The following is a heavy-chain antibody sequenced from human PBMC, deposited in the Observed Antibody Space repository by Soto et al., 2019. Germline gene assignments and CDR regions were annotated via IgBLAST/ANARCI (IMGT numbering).Heavy chain of an antibody. V-gene: IGHV1-69*13. CDR2: IIPIFGTA. CDR1: GCTFSSYA. Sequence: SVKASCNASGCTFSSYAISWVRQSPVQGLEWMGVIIPIFGTANYAQKFQGRVTITADESTSTAYMELSSLRSEDTALYYCARTRLVGVYYYYYGMDVWRQGTTVTVPS. CDR3: ARTRLVGVYYYYYGMDV. J-gene: IGHJ6*02. D-gene: IGHD6-19*01.